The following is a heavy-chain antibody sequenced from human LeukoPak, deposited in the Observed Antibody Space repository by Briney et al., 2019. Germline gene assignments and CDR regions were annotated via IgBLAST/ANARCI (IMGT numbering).Heavy chain of an antibody. Sequence: GESLKISCKGSGYSFTSYWIGWVRQMPGKGLEWMGIIYPGDSDTRYSPSFQGQVTISADKSISTAYLQWSSLKASDTAMYYCARRGIAAPLPLDAFDIWGQGTMVTVSS. CDR1: GYSFTSYW. CDR2: IYPGDSDT. D-gene: IGHD6-13*01. CDR3: ARRGIAAPLPLDAFDI. V-gene: IGHV5-51*01. J-gene: IGHJ3*02.